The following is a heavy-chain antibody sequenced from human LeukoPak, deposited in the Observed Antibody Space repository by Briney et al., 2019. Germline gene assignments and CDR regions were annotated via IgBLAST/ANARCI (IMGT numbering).Heavy chain of an antibody. Sequence: PGGSLRLSCAASGFTFSSYSMNWVRQAPGKGLEWVSYFRSSSNTIYYADSVKGRFTISGDNAKNLLYLQMNSLRDEDTAVYYCVRDHLYSFDYWGQGTLVTASS. D-gene: IGHD3-16*01. CDR3: VRDHLYSFDY. CDR2: FRSSSNTI. V-gene: IGHV3-48*02. CDR1: GFTFSSYS. J-gene: IGHJ4*02.